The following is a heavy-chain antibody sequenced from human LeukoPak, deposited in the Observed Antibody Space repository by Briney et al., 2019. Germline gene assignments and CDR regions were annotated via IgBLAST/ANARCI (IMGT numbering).Heavy chain of an antibody. D-gene: IGHD6-13*01. CDR3: AGHLAAAGTNYYYYMDV. CDR2: IYPGDSDT. J-gene: IGHJ6*03. CDR1: GYSFTSYW. V-gene: IGHV5-51*01. Sequence: GESLKISCKGSGYSFTSYWIDWVRQMPGKGLEWMGIIYPGDSDTRYSPSFQGQVTISADKSISTAYLQWSSLKASDTAMYYCAGHLAAAGTNYYYYMDVRGKGTTVTVSS.